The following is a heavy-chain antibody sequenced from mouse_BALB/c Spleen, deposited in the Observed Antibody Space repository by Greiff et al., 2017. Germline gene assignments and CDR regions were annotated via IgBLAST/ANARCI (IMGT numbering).Heavy chain of an antibody. CDR2: IDPETGGT. Sequence: VKLQESGAELVRPGASVTLSCKASGYTFTDYEMHWVKQTPVHGLEWIGAIDPETGGTAYNQKFKGKATLTADKSSSTAYMELRSLTSEDSAVYYCTREGYGNLFDYWGQGTTLTVSS. V-gene: IGHV1-15*01. CDR3: TREGYGNLFDY. J-gene: IGHJ2*01. D-gene: IGHD2-1*01. CDR1: GYTFTDYE.